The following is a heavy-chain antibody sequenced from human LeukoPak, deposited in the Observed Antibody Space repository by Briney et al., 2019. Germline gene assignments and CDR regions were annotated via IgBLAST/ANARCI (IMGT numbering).Heavy chain of an antibody. J-gene: IGHJ3*01. CDR3: ARNEPAVSVVDAFDV. V-gene: IGHV1-2*02. Sequence: ASMRVSCKASGYNFNPYYMHWVRQAPGQGLTWMGWINPDNGKTKYAPRFQGRVTMTWDTSNNTAYVHLSGLRSDDTAVYYCARNEPAVSVVDAFDVWGQGTVVTVSS. CDR2: INPDNGKT. D-gene: IGHD1-1*01. CDR1: GYNFNPYY.